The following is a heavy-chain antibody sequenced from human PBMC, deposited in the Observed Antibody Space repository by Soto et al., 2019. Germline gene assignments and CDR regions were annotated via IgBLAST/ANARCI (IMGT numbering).Heavy chain of an antibody. CDR3: GGGGHMAAAGGPFDY. J-gene: IGHJ4*02. CDR1: GGTFSSYA. V-gene: IGHV1-69*01. D-gene: IGHD6-13*01. CDR2: IIPIFGTA. Sequence: QVQLVQSGAEVKKPGSSMKVSCKASGGTFSSYAISWVRQAPGQGLEWMGGIIPIFGTANYAQKFQGRVTITADHTTCTASWGLGGLKSGDTAVYYCGGGGHMAAAGGPFDYWGQGTLVTVSA.